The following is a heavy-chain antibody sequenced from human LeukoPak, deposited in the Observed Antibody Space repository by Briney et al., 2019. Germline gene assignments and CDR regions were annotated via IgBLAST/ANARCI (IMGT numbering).Heavy chain of an antibody. Sequence: SVKVSCKAPGGTFSSYAISWVRQAPGQGLEWMGGIIPIFGTANYAQKFQGRVTITADESTSTAYMELSSLRSEDTAVYYCARLRPYYDSSGYPDAFDIWGQGTMVTVSS. D-gene: IGHD3-22*01. CDR3: ARLRPYYDSSGYPDAFDI. CDR2: IIPIFGTA. CDR1: GGTFSSYA. J-gene: IGHJ3*02. V-gene: IGHV1-69*13.